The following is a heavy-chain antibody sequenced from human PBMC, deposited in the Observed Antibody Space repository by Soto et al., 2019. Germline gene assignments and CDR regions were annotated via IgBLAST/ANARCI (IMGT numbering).Heavy chain of an antibody. Sequence: ASVKVSCKASGYTFTSYAMHWVRQAPGQRLEWMGWINAGNGNTKYSQKFQGRVTITRDTSASTAYMELSSLRSEDTAVYYCARALSPFSYYYYMDVWGKGTTVTVSS. V-gene: IGHV1-3*01. CDR2: INAGNGNT. CDR1: GYTFTSYA. CDR3: ARALSPFSYYYYMDV. J-gene: IGHJ6*03.